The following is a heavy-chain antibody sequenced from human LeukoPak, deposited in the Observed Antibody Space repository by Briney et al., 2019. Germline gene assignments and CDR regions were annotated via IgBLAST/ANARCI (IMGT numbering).Heavy chain of an antibody. J-gene: IGHJ4*02. CDR3: ASTYYYDNQD. Sequence: GGSLRLSCAASGFTFSSYSMNWVRQAPGKVLEWVSSIITGSRYIYYADSVNGRFTISRDNAKNSMYLQMNSLRAEDTDVYYCASTYYYDNQDWGQGTLVTVSS. V-gene: IGHV3-21*01. CDR1: GFTFSSYS. D-gene: IGHD3-22*01. CDR2: IITGSRYI.